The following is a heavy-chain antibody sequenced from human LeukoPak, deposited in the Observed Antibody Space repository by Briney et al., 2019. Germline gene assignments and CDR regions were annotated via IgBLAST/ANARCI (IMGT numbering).Heavy chain of an antibody. J-gene: IGHJ4*02. CDR1: GYTFTSYD. CDR3: ARGLYRGVAATPAY. D-gene: IGHD2-15*01. Sequence: ASVKVSCKAPGYTFTSYDINWVRQATGQGLEWMGWMNPNSGNTGYAQKFQGRVTMTRSTSISTAYMELSSLRSEDTAVYYCARGLYRGVAATPAYWGQGTLVTVSS. V-gene: IGHV1-8*01. CDR2: MNPNSGNT.